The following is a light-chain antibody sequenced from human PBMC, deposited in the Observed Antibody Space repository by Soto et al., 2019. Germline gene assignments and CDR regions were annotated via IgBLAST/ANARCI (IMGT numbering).Light chain of an antibody. CDR2: AAY. Sequence: DIQMTQFPSSLSASVGNRITITSRRSQNISSYLNWSQQIPGKAAKLLIYAAYSLQSGFPSRFSGSVSGTDFTLTISSLQPEEFATYYCQQSYSTPWTFGQGTKVDIK. J-gene: IGKJ1*01. CDR1: QNISSY. V-gene: IGKV1-39*01. CDR3: QQSYSTPWT.